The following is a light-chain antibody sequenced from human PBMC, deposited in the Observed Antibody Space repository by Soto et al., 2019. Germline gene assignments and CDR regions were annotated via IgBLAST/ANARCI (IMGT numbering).Light chain of an antibody. CDR3: KHHYSWSPFT. J-gene: IGKJ4*02. CDR2: DAS. CDR1: QSINRK. V-gene: IGKV3-15*01. Sequence: EIVMTQSPVTLSVSPGERATLSCRASQSINRKLAWYQQRPGQAPRLLISDASTRATGIPARFSGSGSGTDSALTISSLQSEHFAVYYCKHHYSWSPFTFGGGTRVEI.